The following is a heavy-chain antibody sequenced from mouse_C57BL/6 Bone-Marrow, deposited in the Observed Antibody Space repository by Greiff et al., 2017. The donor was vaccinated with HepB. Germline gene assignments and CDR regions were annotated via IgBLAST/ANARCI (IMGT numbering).Heavy chain of an antibody. CDR1: GYTFTSYT. V-gene: IGHV1-4*01. J-gene: IGHJ1*03. D-gene: IGHD3-3*01. CDR3: ARAGLGYWYFDV. CDR2: INPSSGYT. Sequence: QVQLKESGAELARPGASVKMSCKASGYTFTSYTMHWVKQRPGQGLEWIGYINPSSGYTKYNQKFKDKATLTADKSSSTAYMHLSSLTSEDSAVYYCARAGLGYWYFDVWGTGTTVTVSS.